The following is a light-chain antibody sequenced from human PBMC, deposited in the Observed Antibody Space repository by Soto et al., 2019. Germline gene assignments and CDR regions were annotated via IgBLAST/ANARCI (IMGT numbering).Light chain of an antibody. CDR3: AAWDYSLSGYWV. J-gene: IGLJ3*02. Sequence: QSALSQPPSASGTPGQRVTISCSGSSSNIGRNYVYWYQQVPGTAPKLLIFRNNQRPSGVPDRFSGSKSGTSASLAISGLRSEDEADYFCAAWDYSLSGYWVFGGGTKLTV. CDR1: SSNIGRNY. V-gene: IGLV1-47*01. CDR2: RNN.